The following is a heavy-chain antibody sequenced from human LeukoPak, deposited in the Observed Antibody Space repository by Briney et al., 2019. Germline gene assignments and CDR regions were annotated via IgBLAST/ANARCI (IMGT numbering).Heavy chain of an antibody. D-gene: IGHD3-22*01. Sequence: GGSLRLSCEASGFTFSRYWMHWVRQAPGKGLVWVSRIKSDGKTNYADSVKGRFTIFRDNAKNTVSLQMDSLRAEDTGVYYCARAPSEVGGYYPEYFRHWGQGTLVTVSS. CDR3: ARAPSEVGGYYPEYFRH. CDR1: GFTFSRYW. CDR2: IKSDGKT. J-gene: IGHJ1*01. V-gene: IGHV3-74*01.